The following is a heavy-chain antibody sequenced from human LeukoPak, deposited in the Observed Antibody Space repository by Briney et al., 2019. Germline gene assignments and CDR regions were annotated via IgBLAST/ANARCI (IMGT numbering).Heavy chain of an antibody. CDR2: IYYSGST. V-gene: IGHV4-39*01. Sequence: SETRSLTCTVSGGSIGSTTYYWGWIRQPPGKGLEWIGSIYYSGSTYYNPSLKSRVTISLDTSKNQFSLKLTSVTAADTAVYYCARRKSYNWNYWFDPWGQGTLVTVSS. J-gene: IGHJ5*02. D-gene: IGHD1-7*01. CDR3: ARRKSYNWNYWFDP. CDR1: GGSIGSTTYY.